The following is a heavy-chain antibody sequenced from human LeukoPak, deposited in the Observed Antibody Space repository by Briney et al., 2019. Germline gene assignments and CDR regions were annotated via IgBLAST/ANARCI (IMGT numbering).Heavy chain of an antibody. D-gene: IGHD3-3*01. V-gene: IGHV3-21*04. CDR3: AKDGLVLRFLEWFPYYFDY. CDR2: ISSSSSYI. J-gene: IGHJ4*02. Sequence: PGGSLRLSCAASGFTFSSYSMNWVRQAPGKGLEWVSSISSSSSYIYYADSVKGRFTISRDNAKNSLYLQMNSLRAEDTAVYYCAKDGLVLRFLEWFPYYFDYWGQGTLVTVSS. CDR1: GFTFSSYS.